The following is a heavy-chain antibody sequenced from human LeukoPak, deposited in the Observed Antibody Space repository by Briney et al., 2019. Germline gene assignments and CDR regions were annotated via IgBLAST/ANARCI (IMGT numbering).Heavy chain of an antibody. D-gene: IGHD3-22*01. CDR2: IYYSGST. V-gene: IGHV4-39*01. CDR1: GGSISSSSYY. Sequence: SETLSLTCTVSGGSISSSSYYWGWIRQPLGKGLEWIGSIYYSGSTYYNPSLKSRVTISVDTSKNQFSLKLSSVTAADTAVYYCARHQRVMIVVVNDAFDIWGQGTMVTVSS. J-gene: IGHJ3*02. CDR3: ARHQRVMIVVVNDAFDI.